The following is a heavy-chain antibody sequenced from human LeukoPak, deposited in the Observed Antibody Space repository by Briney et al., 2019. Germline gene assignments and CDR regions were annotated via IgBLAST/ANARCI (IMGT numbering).Heavy chain of an antibody. CDR3: ATGTVTTLPSYFDY. J-gene: IGHJ4*02. CDR1: GYSFTSNV. D-gene: IGHD4-11*01. V-gene: IGHV1-18*01. Sequence: GASVKVSCKASGYSFTSNVISWVRQAPGQGLEWMGWISAYNGNTNYAQKLQGRVTMTTDTSTSTAYMELRSLRSDDTAVYYCATGTVTTLPSYFDYWGQGTLVTVSS. CDR2: ISAYNGNT.